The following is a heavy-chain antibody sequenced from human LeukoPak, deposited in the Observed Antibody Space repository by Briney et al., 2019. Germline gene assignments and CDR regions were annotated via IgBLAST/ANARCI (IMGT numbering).Heavy chain of an antibody. J-gene: IGHJ6*04. CDR3: AGLRFLEWSPALDV. Sequence: GGSLRLSCAASGFTFSSYAMHWVRQAPGKGLEWVAVISYDGSNKYYADSVKGRFTISRDNSKNTLYLQMNSLRAEDTAVYYCAGLRFLEWSPALDVWGKGTTVTVSS. CDR1: GFTFSSYA. CDR2: ISYDGSNK. D-gene: IGHD3-3*01. V-gene: IGHV3-30-3*01.